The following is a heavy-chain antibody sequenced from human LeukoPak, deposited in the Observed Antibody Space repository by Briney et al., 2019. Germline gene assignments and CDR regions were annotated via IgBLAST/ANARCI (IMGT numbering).Heavy chain of an antibody. CDR2: FSYSGSA. CDR3: ARRVSSSWLDAFDI. J-gene: IGHJ3*02. D-gene: IGHD6-13*01. Sequence: SETLSLTCTVSGASITSYYWSWIRQPPGKGREWIGFFSYSGSANYNPSLKSRVTTFVDTTKNQFSLSLTSVTAADTAVYYCARRVSSSWLDAFDIWGQGTMVTVSS. V-gene: IGHV4-59*08. CDR1: GASITSYY.